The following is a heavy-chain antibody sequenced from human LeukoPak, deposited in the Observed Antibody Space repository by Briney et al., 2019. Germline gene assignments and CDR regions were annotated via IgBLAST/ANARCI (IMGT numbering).Heavy chain of an antibody. D-gene: IGHD6-25*01. CDR2: IYHSGST. Sequence: PSETLSLTCAVSGYSIRSSNWWGWIPQPPGKGREWIGYIYHSGSTYYNPSLKSRVTMSVDLSKNQFFLKVSSVTAADTAVYYCARKVGGHNWFHPWGQGTLVTVSS. CDR1: GYSIRSSNW. V-gene: IGHV4-28*01. J-gene: IGHJ5*02. CDR3: ARKVGGHNWFHP.